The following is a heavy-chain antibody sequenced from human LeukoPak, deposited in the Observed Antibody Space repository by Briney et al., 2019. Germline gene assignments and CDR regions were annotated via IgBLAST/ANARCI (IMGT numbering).Heavy chain of an antibody. CDR3: ARPYYYDSSGYWAHAFDI. V-gene: IGHV5-51*01. CDR2: IYPGDSDT. Sequence: GESLKISCKGSGYSFTSYWIGWVRQMPGKGLEWMGIIYPGDSDTRYSPSFQGQVTISADKSISTAYLQWSSLKASDTAMYYCARPYYYDSSGYWAHAFDIWGQGTMVTVSS. CDR1: GYSFTSYW. J-gene: IGHJ3*02. D-gene: IGHD3-22*01.